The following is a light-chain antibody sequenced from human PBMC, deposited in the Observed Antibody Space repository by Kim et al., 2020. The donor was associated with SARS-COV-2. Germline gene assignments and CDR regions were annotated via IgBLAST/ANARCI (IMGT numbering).Light chain of an antibody. J-gene: IGLJ2*01. CDR3: QVWDCSSDHPGVV. CDR2: YDS. CDR1: NIGSKS. Sequence: GKTARITWGGNNIGSKSVHWYQQKPGQAPVLVIYYDSDRPSGIPERFSGSNSGNTATLTISRVEAGDEADYYCQVWDCSSDHPGVVFGGGTQLTVL. V-gene: IGLV3-21*04.